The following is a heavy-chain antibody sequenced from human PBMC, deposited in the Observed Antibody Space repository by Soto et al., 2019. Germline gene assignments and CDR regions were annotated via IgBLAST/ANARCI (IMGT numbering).Heavy chain of an antibody. CDR1: DDSINSDKYY. CDR3: ARLEGLATISYYFDF. J-gene: IGHJ4*02. D-gene: IGHD3-9*01. Sequence: SETLSLTCSVSDDSINSDKYYWGWIRQPPGKGMEWIGSIYYRGNAYYNPSLQTRVTISLDKSKSQFSLKLNSVTAANSAVYFCARLEGLATISYYFDFWGPGALVTVSS. CDR2: IYYRGNA. V-gene: IGHV4-39*01.